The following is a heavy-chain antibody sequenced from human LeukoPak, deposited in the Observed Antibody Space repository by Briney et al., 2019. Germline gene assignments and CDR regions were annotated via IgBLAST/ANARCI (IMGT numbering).Heavy chain of an antibody. V-gene: IGHV3-23*01. Sequence: GGSLRLSCAASGFTFSNYGMSWVRQAPGKGLEWVSAISGSGGSTYYADSVKGRFTISRDNSKNTLYLQMNSLRAEDTAVYYCAREQLGPGTLDYWGQGTLVTVSS. CDR1: GFTFSNYG. CDR2: ISGSGGST. D-gene: IGHD6-6*01. CDR3: AREQLGPGTLDY. J-gene: IGHJ4*02.